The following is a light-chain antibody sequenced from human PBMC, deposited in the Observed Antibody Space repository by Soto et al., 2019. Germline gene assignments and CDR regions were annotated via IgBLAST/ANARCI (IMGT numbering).Light chain of an antibody. CDR2: EVT. CDR3: CSFAGRNSTTSV. J-gene: IGLJ1*01. V-gene: IGLV2-23*02. CDR1: TSDVGTYNL. Sequence: QSALTQPASVSGSPGQSITISCTGTTSDVGTYNLVSWYQHHPGKAPHLIIFEVTKRPSGVSDRFSGSKSGNTASLTISGLLGEDEADYYCCSFAGRNSTTSVFGTGTKVTVL.